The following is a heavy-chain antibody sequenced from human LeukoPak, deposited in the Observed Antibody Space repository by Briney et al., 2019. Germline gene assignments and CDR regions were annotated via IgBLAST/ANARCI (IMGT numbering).Heavy chain of an antibody. D-gene: IGHD6-13*01. Sequence: SETLSFTCTVSGGSISSYYWSWIRQPPGKGLEWIGYIYYSGSTNYNPSLKSRVTISVDTSKNQFSLKMSSVTAADTAVYYCARYSSSWYGELDYWGQGTLVTVSS. J-gene: IGHJ4*02. CDR1: GGSISSYY. CDR3: ARYSSSWYGELDY. V-gene: IGHV4-59*01. CDR2: IYYSGST.